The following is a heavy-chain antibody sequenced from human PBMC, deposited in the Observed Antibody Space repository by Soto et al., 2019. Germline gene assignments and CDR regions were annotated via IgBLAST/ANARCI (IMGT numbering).Heavy chain of an antibody. CDR3: ASYSSYPYYYFDY. CDR2: IYYSGST. D-gene: IGHD4-4*01. V-gene: IGHV4-59*01. Sequence: SETLSLTCTVSGGSISSYYWSWIRQPPGKGLEWIGYIYYSGSTNYNPSLKSRVTISVDTSKNQFSLKLSSVTAADTAVYYCASYSSYPYYYFDYWGQGTLVTVS. CDR1: GGSISSYY. J-gene: IGHJ4*02.